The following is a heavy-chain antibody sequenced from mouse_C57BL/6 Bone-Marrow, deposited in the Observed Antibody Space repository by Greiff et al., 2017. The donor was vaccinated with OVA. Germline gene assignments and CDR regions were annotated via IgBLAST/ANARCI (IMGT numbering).Heavy chain of an antibody. Sequence: EVKLVESGGGLVQPGGSLKLSCAASGFTFSDYYMYWVRQTPEKRLEWVAYISNGGGSTYYPDTVKGRFTISRDNAKNTLYLQMSRLKSEDTAMYYCAREYMITTEAWFAYWGQGTLVTVSA. V-gene: IGHV5-12*01. J-gene: IGHJ3*01. CDR2: ISNGGGST. D-gene: IGHD2-4*01. CDR1: GFTFSDYY. CDR3: AREYMITTEAWFAY.